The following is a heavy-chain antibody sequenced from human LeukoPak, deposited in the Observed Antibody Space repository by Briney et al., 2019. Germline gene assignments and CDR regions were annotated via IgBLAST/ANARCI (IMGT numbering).Heavy chain of an antibody. CDR1: GFSFSSYE. D-gene: IGHD2-15*01. CDR3: ASKGGFDD. J-gene: IGHJ4*02. V-gene: IGHV3-48*03. Sequence: GGSVRLSCAASGFSFSSYEMNWVRQAAGGGLEWVSYISSSGGAIFYADSVKGRFTISRDNAKNSLFLQMNSPRAEDTAFYYCASKGGFDDWGQGTLVTISS. CDR2: ISSSGGAI.